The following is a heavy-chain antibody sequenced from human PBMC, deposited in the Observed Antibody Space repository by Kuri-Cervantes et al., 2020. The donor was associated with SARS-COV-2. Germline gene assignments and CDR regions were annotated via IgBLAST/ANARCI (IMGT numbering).Heavy chain of an antibody. J-gene: IGHJ3*02. V-gene: IGHV1-2*02. D-gene: IGHD5-24*01. Sequence: ASVKVSCKASGYTFTGYYMHWVRQAPGQGLEWMGWISPNSGGTNYAQKFQGRVTMTRDTSISTAYMELSSLRSEDTAVYYCARDLGDGYNFAGDAFDIWGQGTMVTVSS. CDR1: GYTFTGYY. CDR2: ISPNSGGT. CDR3: ARDLGDGYNFAGDAFDI.